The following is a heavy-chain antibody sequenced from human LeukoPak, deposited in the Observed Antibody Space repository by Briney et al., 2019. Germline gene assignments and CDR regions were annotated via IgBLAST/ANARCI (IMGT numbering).Heavy chain of an antibody. CDR2: MNPNSGNT. Sequence: GASVKVSCKASGYTFTNYDINWVRQATGQGLEWMGWMNPNSGNTDYAQKFQGRVTMTRNTYISTAYMELSSLVSEDTAVYYCARGTGPWLRLTRWFDPWGQGTLVTVSS. CDR1: GYTFTNYD. D-gene: IGHD5-12*01. J-gene: IGHJ5*02. V-gene: IGHV1-8*01. CDR3: ARGTGPWLRLTRWFDP.